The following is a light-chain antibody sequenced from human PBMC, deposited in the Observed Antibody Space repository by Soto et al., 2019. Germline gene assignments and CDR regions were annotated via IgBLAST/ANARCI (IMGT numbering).Light chain of an antibody. CDR2: DVS. CDR3: SSYTSSITRYV. J-gene: IGLJ1*01. Sequence: QSALTQPASVSGSPGQSITISCTGTSSDVGDYNFVSWYQQHPGKAPKLMIYDVSNRPSGVSNRFSGSKSGNTASLTISGLQAEDEADYYCSSYTSSITRYVFGTGTQLTVL. V-gene: IGLV2-14*01. CDR1: SSDVGDYNF.